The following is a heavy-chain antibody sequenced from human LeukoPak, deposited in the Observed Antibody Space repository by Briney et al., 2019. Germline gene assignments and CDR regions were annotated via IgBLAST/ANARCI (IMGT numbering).Heavy chain of an antibody. CDR2: IYWDDDK. V-gene: IGHV2-5*02. D-gene: IGHD3-9*01. CDR1: GFSLSTSGVG. J-gene: IGHJ1*01. Sequence: KESGPTLVKPIQTLTLTCTFSGFSLSTSGVGVGWIRQPPGKALEWLALIYWDDDKRYSPSLKSRLTITKDTSKNQVVLTMTNMDPVDTATYYCAHSNYNILTGYFQHWGQGTLVTVSS. CDR3: AHSNYNILTGYFQH.